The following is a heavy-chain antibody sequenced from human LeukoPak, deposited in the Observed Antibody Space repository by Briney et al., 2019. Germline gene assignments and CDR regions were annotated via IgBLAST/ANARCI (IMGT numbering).Heavy chain of an antibody. CDR2: INPSSGDT. J-gene: IGHJ4*02. Sequence: GASVKVSCKASGYSFTGFFMHWVRQAPGQGLEWMGWINPSSGDTHYVQKFQGRVTMTRDTSISTAYMELSRLRSDDTAMYYCATTYDLSNWGQGTRVTVSS. CDR3: ATTYDLSN. D-gene: IGHD3-3*01. V-gene: IGHV1-2*02. CDR1: GYSFTGFF.